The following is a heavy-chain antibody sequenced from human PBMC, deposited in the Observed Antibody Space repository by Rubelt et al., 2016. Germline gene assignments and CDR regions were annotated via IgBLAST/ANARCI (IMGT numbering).Heavy chain of an antibody. Sequence: QVQLQESGPGLVKPSETLSLTCTVSGGSISTYSWTWVRQSPGKGLEWIGCIYYTGSAYYNPTLRSRLTISVDTSTNQFSLKRSSVTAADTAVDYWARDLTGGLTFPSGQGTLVTVSS. V-gene: IGHV4-59*12. J-gene: IGHJ5*02. CDR2: IYYTGSA. D-gene: IGHD4/OR15-4a*01. CDR3: ARDLTGGLTFP. CDR1: GGSISTYS.